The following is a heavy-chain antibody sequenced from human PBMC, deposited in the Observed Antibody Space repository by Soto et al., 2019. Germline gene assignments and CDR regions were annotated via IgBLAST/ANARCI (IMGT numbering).Heavy chain of an antibody. CDR2: INPNSGDT. D-gene: IGHD3-3*01. CDR1: GYTFTGYN. CDR3: ARQSGITIYGVFTGDYDYALDV. V-gene: IGHV1-2*02. J-gene: IGHJ6*02. Sequence: QVQLVQSGAEVKKTGASVKVSCKASGYTFTGYNLHWVRKAPGQGLEWMGCINPNSGDTIYAQKFWGRGTMSRDTSISTAYMELSSLRSDDTAVYYCARQSGITIYGVFTGDYDYALDVWGQGTTGTVSS.